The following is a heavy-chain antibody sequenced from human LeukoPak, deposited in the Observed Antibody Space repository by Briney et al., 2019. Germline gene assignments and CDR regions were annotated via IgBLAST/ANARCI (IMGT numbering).Heavy chain of an antibody. CDR2: ISTSSSYI. CDR1: GFTFNRFT. Sequence: MPGGSLRLSCAASGFTFNRFTMNWVRQAPGKGLEWVSSISTSSSYIYYADSVKGRFTISRHNAKNSLYLQLNSLRVEDTALYYCARVSAHAGIAVAASDYWGQGTLVTVSS. D-gene: IGHD6-19*01. CDR3: ARVSAHAGIAVAASDY. V-gene: IGHV3-21*01. J-gene: IGHJ4*02.